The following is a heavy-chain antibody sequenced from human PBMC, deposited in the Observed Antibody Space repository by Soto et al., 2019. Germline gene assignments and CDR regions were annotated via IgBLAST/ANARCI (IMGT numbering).Heavy chain of an antibody. Sequence: QVQLVQSGAEVKKPGASVTVSCRSSGDTFTDYYMHWVRQAPGQGLEWMGWINPNSGVTKYAQKFQGWVTMTRDTSIRTVYMQLSRLRSDDTAVYYCARESGGATAILDYYYFYMDVWGTGTTVTVSS. CDR2: INPNSGVT. CDR3: ARESGGATAILDYYYFYMDV. V-gene: IGHV1-2*04. J-gene: IGHJ6*03. CDR1: GDTFTDYY. D-gene: IGHD5-12*01.